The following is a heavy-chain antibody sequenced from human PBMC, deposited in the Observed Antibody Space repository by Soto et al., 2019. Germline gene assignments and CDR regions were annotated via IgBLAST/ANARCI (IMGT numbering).Heavy chain of an antibody. Sequence: SVKVSCKASGGTFSSYAISWVRQAPGQGLEWMGGIIPIFGTANYAQKFQGRVTITADESTSTAYMELSSLRSEDTAVYYCARHSTTTVSIYYSYGIDVWGQGTTVTVSS. D-gene: IGHD4-4*01. CDR1: GGTFSSYA. V-gene: IGHV1-69*13. CDR2: IIPIFGTA. J-gene: IGHJ6*02. CDR3: ARHSTTTVSIYYSYGIDV.